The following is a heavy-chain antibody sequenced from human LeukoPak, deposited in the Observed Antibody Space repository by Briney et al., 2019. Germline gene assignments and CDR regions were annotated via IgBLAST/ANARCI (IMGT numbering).Heavy chain of an antibody. Sequence: ESGPTLVNAPHTLTLTFTFSGFSPSTCGMCVSWIPQPPAKALEGLALIDWDDDKYYSTSLKTSLTISKDTSKNQVVLTMTNMDPVDTATYYCARTTTVTTGPSFDYWGQGTLVSVSS. CDR2: IDWDDDK. CDR3: ARTTTVTTGPSFDY. J-gene: IGHJ4*02. V-gene: IGHV2-70*01. CDR1: GFSPSTCGMC. D-gene: IGHD4-17*01.